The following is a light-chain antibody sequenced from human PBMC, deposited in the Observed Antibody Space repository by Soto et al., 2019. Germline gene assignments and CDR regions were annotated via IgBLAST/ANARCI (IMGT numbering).Light chain of an antibody. CDR1: QGISNY. CDR3: QKYNSAPPFT. V-gene: IGKV1-27*01. Sequence: DIQMTQSPSSLSASVGDRVTITCRASQGISNYLAWYQQKPMKVPKLLIYAASTLQSGVPSRFSGSGSGTDFSLTIISLQPEDVVTYYCQKYNSAPPFTFGPGTKVDIK. CDR2: AAS. J-gene: IGKJ3*01.